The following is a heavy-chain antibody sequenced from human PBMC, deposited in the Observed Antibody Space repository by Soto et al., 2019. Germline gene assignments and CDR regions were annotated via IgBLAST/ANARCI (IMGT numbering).Heavy chain of an antibody. CDR1: GFTFSSYS. CDR2: ITSSNTYI. CDR3: VKYHHEGWHGSFDF. V-gene: IGHV3-21*04. J-gene: IGHJ4*02. Sequence: GGSLRLSCVASGFTFSSYSMSWVRQAPGEGLQWVSSITSSNTYINYGDSVKGRFAISRDNSKNTLYLQMNSLRTDDTAVYYCVKYHHEGWHGSFDFWGQEPLVTVPS. D-gene: IGHD2-15*01.